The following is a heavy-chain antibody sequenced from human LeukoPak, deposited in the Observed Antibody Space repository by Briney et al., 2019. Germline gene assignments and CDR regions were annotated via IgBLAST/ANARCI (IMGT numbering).Heavy chain of an antibody. V-gene: IGHV3-30-3*01. Sequence: GGSLRLSCAASGFTFSSYAMHWVRQAPGKGLEWVAVISYDGSNKYYADSVKGRFTISRDNSKNTLYLQMNSLRAEDTAVYYCARATYYYGSGSYDGDYWGQGTPVTVSS. CDR2: ISYDGSNK. CDR1: GFTFSSYA. J-gene: IGHJ4*02. CDR3: ARATYYYGSGSYDGDY. D-gene: IGHD3-10*01.